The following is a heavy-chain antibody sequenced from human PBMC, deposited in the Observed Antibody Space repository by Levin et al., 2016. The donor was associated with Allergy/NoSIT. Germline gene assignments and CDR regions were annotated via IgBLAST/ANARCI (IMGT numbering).Heavy chain of an antibody. J-gene: IGHJ4*02. CDR3: ARHPNARIVGATTVDY. D-gene: IGHD1-26*01. CDR1: GGSISSSSYY. Sequence: SETLSLTCTVSGGSISSSSYYWGWIRQPPGKGLEWIGSIYYSGSTYYNPSLKSRVTISVDTSKNQFSLKLSSVTAADTAVYYCARHPNARIVGATTVDYWGQGTLVTVSS. V-gene: IGHV4-39*01. CDR2: IYYSGST.